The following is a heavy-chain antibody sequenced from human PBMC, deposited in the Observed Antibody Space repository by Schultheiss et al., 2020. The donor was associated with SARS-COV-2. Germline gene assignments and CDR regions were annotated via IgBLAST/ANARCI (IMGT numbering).Heavy chain of an antibody. CDR1: GFTFSSYA. Sequence: GESLKISCAASGFTFSSYAMHWVRQAPGKGLEWVAVISYDGSNKYYADSVKGRFTISRDNSKNTLSLQMNSLRVEDTAVYYCAKALHYYERAARYYHYYGMDVWGQGTTVTVSS. CDR2: ISYDGSNK. J-gene: IGHJ6*02. D-gene: IGHD3-22*01. CDR3: AKALHYYERAARYYHYYGMDV. V-gene: IGHV3-30-3*01.